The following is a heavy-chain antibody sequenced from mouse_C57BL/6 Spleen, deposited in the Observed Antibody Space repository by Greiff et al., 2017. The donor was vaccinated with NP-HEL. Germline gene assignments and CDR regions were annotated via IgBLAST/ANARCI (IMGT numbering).Heavy chain of an antibody. D-gene: IGHD2-3*01. Sequence: QVQLPQPGAELVMPGSSVQLSCKASGYTFTSYWMHWVTQRPGQGLAWIGEIDPSDSYTTYNQQFKGKSTLTVDKSSSTAYMQLSSLTSEDSAVYYCARSGLLRTPFAYWGQGTLVTVSA. CDR3: ARSGLLRTPFAY. CDR1: GYTFTSYW. V-gene: IGHV1-69*01. J-gene: IGHJ3*01. CDR2: IDPSDSYT.